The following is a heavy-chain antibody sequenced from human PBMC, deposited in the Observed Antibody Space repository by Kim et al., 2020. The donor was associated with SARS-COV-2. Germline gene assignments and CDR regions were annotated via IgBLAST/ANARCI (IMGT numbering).Heavy chain of an antibody. CDR1: GYTFTSYG. Sequence: ASVKVSCKASGYTFTSYGISWVRQAPGQGLEWMGWISAYNGNTNYAQKLQGRVTMTTDTSTSTAYMELRSLRSDDTAVYYCARDYYYDSSGPITPPDYWGQGTLVTVSS. D-gene: IGHD3-22*01. J-gene: IGHJ4*02. CDR3: ARDYYYDSSGPITPPDY. CDR2: ISAYNGNT. V-gene: IGHV1-18*01.